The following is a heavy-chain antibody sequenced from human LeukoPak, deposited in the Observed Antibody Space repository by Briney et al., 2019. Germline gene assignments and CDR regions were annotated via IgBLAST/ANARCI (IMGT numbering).Heavy chain of an antibody. CDR2: INPNSGGT. D-gene: IGHD3-22*01. J-gene: IGHJ4*02. CDR1: GYTFTGYC. CDR3: ARGDTYYYDSSGYADY. Sequence: GASVKVSCKASGYTFTGYCMHWVRQAPGQGLEWMGWINPNSGGTNYAQKFQGRVTMTRDTSISTAYMELSRLRSDDTAVYYCARGDTYYYDSSGYADYWGQGTLVTVSS. V-gene: IGHV1-2*02.